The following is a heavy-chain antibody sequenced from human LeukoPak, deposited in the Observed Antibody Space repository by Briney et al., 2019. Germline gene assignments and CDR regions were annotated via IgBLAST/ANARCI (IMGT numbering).Heavy chain of an antibody. CDR3: AKKVITYCYGMDV. Sequence: GGSLRLSCAASGFTFSSYAMSWVRQAPGKGLEWVSGISGSGGATYYADSVKGRFTISRDNSKNTLYLQMSGLRAEDTAVYYCAKKVITYCYGMDVWGQGTTVTVSS. CDR1: GFTFSSYA. V-gene: IGHV3-23*01. D-gene: IGHD2-21*01. J-gene: IGHJ6*02. CDR2: ISGSGGAT.